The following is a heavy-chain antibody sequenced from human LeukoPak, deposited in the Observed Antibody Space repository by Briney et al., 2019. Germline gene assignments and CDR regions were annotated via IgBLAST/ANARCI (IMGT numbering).Heavy chain of an antibody. CDR3: ARDFGTTGWHTFDY. V-gene: IGHV6-1*01. CDR2: TYYRSKWYI. D-gene: IGHD6-19*01. Sequence: SQTLSLTCVVSGDSVSSKNGAWNWIRQSPSRGLEWLGRTYYRSKWYIDYAESMEGRMTISQDTSKNQYSLHLNSVTPDDTAVYYCARDFGTTGWHTFDYWGQGTLVTVSS. CDR1: GDSVSSKNGA. J-gene: IGHJ4*02.